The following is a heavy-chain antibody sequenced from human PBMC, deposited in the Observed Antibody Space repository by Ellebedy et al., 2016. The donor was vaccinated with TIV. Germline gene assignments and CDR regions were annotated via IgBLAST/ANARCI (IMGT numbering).Heavy chain of an antibody. CDR3: AKGRGTSATAPDY. CDR2: LSDSGGKT. J-gene: IGHJ4*02. V-gene: IGHV3-23*01. CDR1: GFTFSTYA. Sequence: GESLKISXAASGFTFSTYAMSWVRQAPGKGLEWVSGLSDSGGKTYYADSVKGRFTISRDNSKNTIYLQMNSLRAEDTAVYYCAKGRGTSATAPDYWGQGTLVTVSS.